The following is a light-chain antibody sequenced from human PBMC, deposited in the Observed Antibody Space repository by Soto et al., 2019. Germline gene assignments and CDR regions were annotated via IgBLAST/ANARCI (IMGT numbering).Light chain of an antibody. Sequence: QSALTQPASVSGSPGQSITISCTGTSSDVGSYNLVSWYQQHPGKAPKLMIYEGSKRPSGVSNRFSGSKSGNTASLTISGLQAEDEADYYCCSSAGSSLYVFGTGPQLTVL. V-gene: IGLV2-23*01. CDR3: CSSAGSSLYV. CDR2: EGS. CDR1: SSDVGSYNL. J-gene: IGLJ1*01.